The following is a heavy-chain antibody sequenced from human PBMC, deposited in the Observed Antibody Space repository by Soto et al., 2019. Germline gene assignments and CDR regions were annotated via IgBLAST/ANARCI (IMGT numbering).Heavy chain of an antibody. Sequence: SVKVSCKASGGTFSSYAISWVRQAPGQGLEWMGGIIPIFGTANYAQKFQGRVTITADESTSTAYMELSSLRSEDTAVYYCARFPLKTGSGGSYYYYHGMDVWGQGTTVTVSS. CDR3: ARFPLKTGSGGSYYYYHGMDV. CDR2: IIPIFGTA. J-gene: IGHJ6*02. CDR1: GGTFSSYA. V-gene: IGHV1-69*13. D-gene: IGHD2-15*01.